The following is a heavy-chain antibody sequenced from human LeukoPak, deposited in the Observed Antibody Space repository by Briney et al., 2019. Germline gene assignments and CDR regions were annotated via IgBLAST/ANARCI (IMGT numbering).Heavy chain of an antibody. CDR2: ISWNSGSI. CDR1: GFTFDDYA. Sequence: GRSLRLSCAASGFTFDDYAMHWVRQAPGKGLEWVSGISWNSGSIGYADSVKGRFTISRDNAKNSLYLQMNSLRAEDTALYYCAKPGKTYGGAFDIWGQGTMVTVSS. V-gene: IGHV3-9*01. J-gene: IGHJ3*02. CDR3: AKPGKTYGGAFDI. D-gene: IGHD4-17*01.